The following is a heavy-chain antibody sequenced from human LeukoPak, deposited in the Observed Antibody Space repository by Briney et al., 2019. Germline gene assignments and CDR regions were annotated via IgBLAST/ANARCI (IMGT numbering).Heavy chain of an antibody. CDR2: IYYSGST. D-gene: IGHD6-6*01. CDR3: ARIHPIAARPFDY. V-gene: IGHV4-61*05. CDR1: GGSISSSSYY. J-gene: IGHJ4*02. Sequence: SETLSLTCTVSGGSISSSSYYWGWIRQPPGKGLEWIGYIYYSGSTNYNPSLKSRVTISVDTSKNQFSLKLSSVTAADTAVYYCARIHPIAARPFDYWGQGTLVTVSS.